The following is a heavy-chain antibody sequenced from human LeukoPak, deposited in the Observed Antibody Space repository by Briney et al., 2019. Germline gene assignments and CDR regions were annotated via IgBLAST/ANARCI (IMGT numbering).Heavy chain of an antibody. D-gene: IGHD2-15*01. CDR1: GFTVSSNY. CDR2: ISSGGST. V-gene: IGHV3-53*01. Sequence: GGSLRLSCAASGFTVSSNYISWVRQAPWKGLERVSVISSGGSTYYADSVKGRFTISRDNSKNTLYLQMNSLRAEDTAVYYCARGSGWYYYGMDVWGQGTTVTVSS. J-gene: IGHJ6*02. CDR3: ARGSGWYYYGMDV.